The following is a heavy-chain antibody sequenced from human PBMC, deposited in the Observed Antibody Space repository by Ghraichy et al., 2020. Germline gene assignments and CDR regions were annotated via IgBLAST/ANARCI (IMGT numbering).Heavy chain of an antibody. D-gene: IGHD4-23*01. V-gene: IGHV3-33*01. CDR1: GFTFSSYG. Sequence: GGSLRLSCAASGFTFSSYGMHWVRQAPGKGLEWVAVIWYDGSNKYYADSVKGRFTISRDNSKNTLYLQMNSLRAEDTAVYYGARGATVVTSYYYYGRDVGGQGTTVTVPS. J-gene: IGHJ6*02. CDR2: IWYDGSNK. CDR3: ARGATVVTSYYYYGRDV.